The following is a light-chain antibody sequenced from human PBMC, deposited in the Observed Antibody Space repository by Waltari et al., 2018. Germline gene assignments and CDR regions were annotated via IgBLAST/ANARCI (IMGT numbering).Light chain of an antibody. CDR1: QSVSSD. Sequence: ETVMTQSPPTLSVSPGERATLPCRASQSVSSDLAWYQQKPGQAPRLLIYGASTRATGIPGRFSGSGSVTEFTLTISSLQSEDFAVYYCQQYNNWPLTFGGGTKVEI. CDR2: GAS. CDR3: QQYNNWPLT. J-gene: IGKJ4*01. V-gene: IGKV3-15*01.